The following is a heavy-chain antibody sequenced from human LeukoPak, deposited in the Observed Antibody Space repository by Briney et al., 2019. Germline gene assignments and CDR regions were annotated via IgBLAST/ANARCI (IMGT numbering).Heavy chain of an antibody. D-gene: IGHD2-2*01. CDR3: ASNSDIVVVPAAEGMDV. V-gene: IGHV1-46*01. CDR1: GYTLTSYY. J-gene: IGHJ6*02. CDR2: IDPSGGST. Sequence: ASVKVSCKASGYTLTSYYLHWVRQAPGQGLEWMAIIDPSGGSTSHAQKFQGRVTITADESTSTAYMELSSLRSEDTAVYYCASNSDIVVVPAAEGMDVWGQGTSVTVSS.